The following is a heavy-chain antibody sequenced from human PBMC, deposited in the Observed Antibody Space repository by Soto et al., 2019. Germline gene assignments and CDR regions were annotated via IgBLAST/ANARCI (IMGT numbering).Heavy chain of an antibody. Sequence: GRSLRLSCAASGFTFSSYGMHWVRQAPGRGLEWVAVIWSDGNNKYYADSVKGRFTISRDKSKNTLYLQMNSLRAEVTALYFCSRGGYCSSTSCRYYYYYGMDVWGQGTTVTVSS. V-gene: IGHV3-33*01. CDR2: IWSDGNNK. J-gene: IGHJ6*02. CDR3: SRGGYCSSTSCRYYYYYGMDV. D-gene: IGHD2-2*01. CDR1: GFTFSSYG.